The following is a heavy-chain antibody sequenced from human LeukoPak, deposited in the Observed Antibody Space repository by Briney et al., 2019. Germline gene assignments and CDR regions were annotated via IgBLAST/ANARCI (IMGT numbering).Heavy chain of an antibody. V-gene: IGHV3-30-3*01. J-gene: IGHJ6*02. CDR1: GFIFSTYA. D-gene: IGHD3-22*01. Sequence: GGSLRLSCAAYGFIFSTYAMQWVRQAPGKGLEWVAVISYDGSSKYYADSVKGRFTISRDNSKNTLYLQMNSLRAEDTAVYYCAREWDQGYYDSSGYWLSYGMDVWGQGTTVTVSS. CDR2: ISYDGSSK. CDR3: AREWDQGYYDSSGYWLSYGMDV.